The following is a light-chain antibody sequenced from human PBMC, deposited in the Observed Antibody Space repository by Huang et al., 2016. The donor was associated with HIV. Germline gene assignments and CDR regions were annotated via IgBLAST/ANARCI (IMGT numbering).Light chain of an antibody. J-gene: IGKJ4*01. CDR3: QQFSSYSPLT. CDR2: AAS. CDR1: QGMSNS. V-gene: IGKV1-9*01. Sequence: IHFTQSPSSLSASVGDRVTITCRASQGMSNSLVWYQPKPGIAPKLLIYAASTLQSGVTSRFSGSGSGTDFTLTIRSLQPEDAATYYCQQFSSYSPLTFGGGTKMEIK.